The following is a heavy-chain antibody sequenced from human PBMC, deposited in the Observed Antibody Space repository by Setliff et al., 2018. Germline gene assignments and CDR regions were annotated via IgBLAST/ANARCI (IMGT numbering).Heavy chain of an antibody. CDR2: INPSSGRT. CDR3: ARDVFPYHYEGAFDI. D-gene: IGHD3-22*01. J-gene: IGHJ3*02. CDR1: GYTFTSHY. Sequence: ASVKVSCKASGYTFTSHYMHWVRQAPGLGLEWMGTINPSSGRTSYAQKFQGRVTMTRDTSTSTVYMDMSSPRSEDTGVYYCARDVFPYHYEGAFDIWGQGTMVTVSS. V-gene: IGHV1-46*01.